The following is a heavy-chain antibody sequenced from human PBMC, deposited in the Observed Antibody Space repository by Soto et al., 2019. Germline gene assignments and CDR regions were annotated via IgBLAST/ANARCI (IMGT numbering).Heavy chain of an antibody. CDR1: GYTFTSYD. CDR3: ARRSGITGTLRTFDY. D-gene: IGHD1-20*01. Sequence: QVQLVQSGAEVKKPGASVKVSCKASGYTFTSYDINWVRQATGQGLEWMGWMKPNSGNTGYAQKFKGRVTMTRNTSISTAYMELSSLRSEDTAVYYCARRSGITGTLRTFDYWGQGTLVTVSS. CDR2: MKPNSGNT. J-gene: IGHJ4*02. V-gene: IGHV1-8*01.